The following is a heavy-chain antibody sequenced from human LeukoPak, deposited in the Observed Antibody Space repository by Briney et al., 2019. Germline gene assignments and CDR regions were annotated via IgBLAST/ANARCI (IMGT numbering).Heavy chain of an antibody. D-gene: IGHD5-12*01. J-gene: IGHJ4*02. CDR3: ARTFDLATIGPDY. CDR1: GYTFTDYY. Sequence: WASVTVSCTASGYTFTDYYMNWVRQAPGQGLAWMGRINPNSGGTDYAQKFQGRVTMTRDTSISTAYMELNKLRSDDTAVYYCARTFDLATIGPDYWGQGTLVTVSS. CDR2: INPNSGGT. V-gene: IGHV1-2*06.